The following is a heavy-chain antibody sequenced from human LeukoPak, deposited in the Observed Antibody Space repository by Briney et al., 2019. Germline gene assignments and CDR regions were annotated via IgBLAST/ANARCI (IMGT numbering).Heavy chain of an antibody. CDR1: GFTFNSYW. J-gene: IGHJ4*02. D-gene: IGHD7-27*01. CDR3: VRGLLGPDY. V-gene: IGHV3-74*03. Sequence: PGGSLGLSCAASGFTFNSYWMHWVRQAPGEGLVWVSRIDNDGTNIVYADSVKGRFTISRDNAKNRLYLEMNSLRAEDTAVYYCVRGLLGPDYWGQGTLVIVSS. CDR2: IDNDGTNI.